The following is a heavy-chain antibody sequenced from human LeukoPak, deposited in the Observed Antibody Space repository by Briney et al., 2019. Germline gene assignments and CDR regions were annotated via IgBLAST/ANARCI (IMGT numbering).Heavy chain of an antibody. CDR2: IDPNSGGT. CDR1: VYTFTPYY. CDR3: ARALSFDRSGYYYFDY. V-gene: IGHV1-2*02. D-gene: IGHD3-22*01. J-gene: IGHJ4*02. Sequence: GASVTVSCKPSVYTFTPYYMHGVRQAPGRGLEWMGWIDPNSGGTNYAQKFQRRVTMTRDTSISPAYMELSRLRSDGTAVPYCARALSFDRSGYYYFDYWGQGTLVTVPS.